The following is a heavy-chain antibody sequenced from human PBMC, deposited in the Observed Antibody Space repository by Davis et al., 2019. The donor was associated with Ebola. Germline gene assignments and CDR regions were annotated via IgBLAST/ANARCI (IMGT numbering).Heavy chain of an antibody. CDR2: ISSSSSTI. V-gene: IGHV3-48*01. CDR1: GFTFSSYS. J-gene: IGHJ4*02. CDR3: ARGANSSGWYRGY. D-gene: IGHD6-19*01. Sequence: GGSLRLSCAASGFTFSSYSMNWVRQAPGKGLEWVSYISSSSSTIYYADSVKGRFTISRDNAKNSLYLQMNSLRAEDTAVYYCARGANSSGWYRGYWGQGTLVTVSS.